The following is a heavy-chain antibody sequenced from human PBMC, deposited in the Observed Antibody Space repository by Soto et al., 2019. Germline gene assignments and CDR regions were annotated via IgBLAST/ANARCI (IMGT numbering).Heavy chain of an antibody. V-gene: IGHV4-4*02. J-gene: IGHJ4*02. CDR2: AHHSGRT. CDR3: ARSAATGLDY. Sequence: QVQLQESGPGLVKPSGTLSLTCTVSGGSMSSSNWWNWVRQSPGKGLEWIGEAHHSGRTNYNPSLKRRVTISVGKSKSHFSLKLISVTAADTAVYYVARSAATGLDYWGQGTLVTVSS. D-gene: IGHD1-26*01. CDR1: GGSMSSSNW.